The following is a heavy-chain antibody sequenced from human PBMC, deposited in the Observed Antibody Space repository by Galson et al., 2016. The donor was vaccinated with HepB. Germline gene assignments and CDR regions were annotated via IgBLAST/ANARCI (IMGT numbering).Heavy chain of an antibody. CDR2: ISSSSSYI. V-gene: IGHV3-21*01. Sequence: SLRLSCAASGSTFSSYSMNWVRQAPGKGLEWVSSISSSSSYIYYADSVKGRFTTSRDNAKNSLYLQMNSLRAEDTAVYYCASGYSYGYFYYWGQGTLVTVSS. J-gene: IGHJ4*02. D-gene: IGHD5-18*01. CDR1: GSTFSSYS. CDR3: ASGYSYGYFYY.